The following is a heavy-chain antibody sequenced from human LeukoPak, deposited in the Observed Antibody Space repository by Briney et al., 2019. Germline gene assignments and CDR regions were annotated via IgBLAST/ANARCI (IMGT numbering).Heavy chain of an antibody. CDR1: GGSFSGYY. J-gene: IGHJ6*02. CDR3: ARVEVWFGAYYYYYYGMDV. D-gene: IGHD3-10*01. Sequence: PSETLSLTCAVYGGSFSGYYWSWIRQPPGKGLEWIGEINHSGSTNYNPSLKSRVTISVDTSKSQFSLKLSSVTAADTAVYYCARVEVWFGAYYYYYYGMDVWGQGTTVTVSS. CDR2: INHSGST. V-gene: IGHV4-34*01.